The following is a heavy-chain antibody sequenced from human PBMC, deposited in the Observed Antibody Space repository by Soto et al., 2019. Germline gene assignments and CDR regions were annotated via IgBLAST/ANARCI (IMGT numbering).Heavy chain of an antibody. CDR1: GGAIGGYY. J-gene: IGHJ5*02. CDR2: VSYSGST. CDR3: ARHGSDSGWFSFDP. D-gene: IGHD6-19*01. V-gene: IGHV4-59*08. Sequence: SETLSLTCSLSGGAIGGYYWSWIRQPPGKALEWIGYVSYSGSTDYRPSLKSRVSISIDTSKNQFSLKMISVTAADTAVYYCARHGSDSGWFSFDPWGQGALVTVSS.